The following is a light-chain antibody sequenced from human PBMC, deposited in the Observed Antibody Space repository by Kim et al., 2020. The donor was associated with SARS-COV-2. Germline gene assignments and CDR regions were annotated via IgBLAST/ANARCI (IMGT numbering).Light chain of an antibody. CDR3: CSYAGSLV. CDR2: DVS. J-gene: IGLJ2*01. Sequence: SPGQSVIISCTGTSSDVGGYNYVSWYQQHPGKAPKLMIYDVSKRPSGVTDRFSGSKSGNAASLTISGLQAEDEADYYCCSYAGSLVFGGGTKLTVL. V-gene: IGLV2-11*01. CDR1: SSDVGGYNY.